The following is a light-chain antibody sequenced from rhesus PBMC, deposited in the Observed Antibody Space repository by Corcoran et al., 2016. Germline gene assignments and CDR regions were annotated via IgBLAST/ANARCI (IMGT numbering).Light chain of an antibody. V-gene: IGKV1-22*01. CDR1: QGISSW. CDR2: KAS. Sequence: DIQMTQSPSSLSASVGDTVTIPCRASQGISSWLACYQQKPGKAPKLLIYKASSLQSGVPSRFSGSGSGTDFTLTISSLQSEEFATYDCQKYSSRPPTFGGGTKVELK. J-gene: IGKJ4*01. CDR3: QKYSSRPPT.